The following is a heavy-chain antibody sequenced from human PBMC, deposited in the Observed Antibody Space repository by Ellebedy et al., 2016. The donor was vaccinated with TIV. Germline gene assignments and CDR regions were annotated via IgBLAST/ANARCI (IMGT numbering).Heavy chain of an antibody. V-gene: IGHV1-46*01. Sequence: AASVKVSCKASGYTFTTYYMHWARQAPGQGLEWMGVIDPSTGSTSYAQKFQGRVTMTRDTSTSTIYMELSSLRSEDTAIYYCAREDLLPSSPSDHYGMDVWGHGTTVTVSS. D-gene: IGHD6-6*01. CDR2: IDPSTGST. CDR3: AREDLLPSSPSDHYGMDV. CDR1: GYTFTTYY. J-gene: IGHJ6*02.